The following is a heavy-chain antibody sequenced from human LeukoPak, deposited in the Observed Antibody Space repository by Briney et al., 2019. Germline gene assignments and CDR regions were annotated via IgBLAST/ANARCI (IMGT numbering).Heavy chain of an antibody. V-gene: IGHV4-34*01. D-gene: IGHD1-1*01. CDR1: GGSISSYY. CDR2: INHSGST. J-gene: IGHJ4*02. CDR3: ARGGQLPYFDY. Sequence: SETLSLTCTVSGGSISSYYWSWIRQPPGKGLEWIGEINHSGSTNYNPSLKSRVTISVDTSKNQFSLKLSSVTAADTAVYYCARGGQLPYFDYWGQGTLVTVSP.